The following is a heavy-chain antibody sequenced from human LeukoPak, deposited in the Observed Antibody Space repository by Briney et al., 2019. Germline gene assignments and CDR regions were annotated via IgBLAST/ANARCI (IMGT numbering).Heavy chain of an antibody. Sequence: GGSLRLSCAASGFTFSSYWMSWVRQAPGKGPEWVANIKQDGTEKYYLDSVKGRFTISRDNAKNSLYLQMNSLRAEDTAVQYCARTSTGCYVGAFDIWGQGTMVTVSS. CDR3: ARTSTGCYVGAFDI. J-gene: IGHJ3*02. V-gene: IGHV3-7*01. CDR1: GFTFSSYW. CDR2: IKQDGTEK. D-gene: IGHD6-19*01.